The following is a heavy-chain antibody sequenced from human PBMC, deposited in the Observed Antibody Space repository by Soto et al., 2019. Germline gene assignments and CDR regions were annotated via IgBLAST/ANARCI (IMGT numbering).Heavy chain of an antibody. V-gene: IGHV4-39*01. Sequence: QLQLQESGPGLVKPSETLSLTCTVSGGSISSNNYFWGWIRQPPGKALEWIGSISYSGRTYYTPSLKSRVTISVDTSKNQCSLKLSSVTAADTAVYYCARHADLYYFDYWGQGTLVTVSS. CDR2: ISYSGRT. CDR1: GGSISSNNYF. CDR3: ARHADLYYFDY. J-gene: IGHJ4*02.